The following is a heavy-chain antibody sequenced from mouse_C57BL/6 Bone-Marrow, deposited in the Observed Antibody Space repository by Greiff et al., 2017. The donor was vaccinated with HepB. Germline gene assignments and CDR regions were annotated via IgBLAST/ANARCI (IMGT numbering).Heavy chain of an antibody. CDR1: GYTFTSYW. CDR3: ASRGPYDPIFDY. Sequence: VQLQQPGAELVRPGPSVKLSCKASGYTFTSYWMHWVKQRPGQGLEWIGVIDPSDSYTNYNQKFKGKATLTVDTSSSTAYMQLSSLTSEDSAVYYCASRGPYDPIFDYWGQGTTLTVSS. D-gene: IGHD2-3*01. V-gene: IGHV1-59*01. CDR2: IDPSDSYT. J-gene: IGHJ2*01.